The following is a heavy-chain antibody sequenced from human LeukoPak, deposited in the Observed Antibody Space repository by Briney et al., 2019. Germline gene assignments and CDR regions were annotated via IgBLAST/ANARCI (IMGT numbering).Heavy chain of an antibody. J-gene: IGHJ3*02. CDR3: ARDEGVSGDYLDAFDI. D-gene: IGHD4-17*01. V-gene: IGHV3-11*04. Sequence: GGSLRLSCAASGFTFSDYYMSWIRQAPGKGLEWVSYISSSGSTVCYADSVKGRFTISRDNAKNSLYLQMNSLRAEDTAVYYCARDEGVSGDYLDAFDIWGQGTMVTVSS. CDR2: ISSSGSTV. CDR1: GFTFSDYY.